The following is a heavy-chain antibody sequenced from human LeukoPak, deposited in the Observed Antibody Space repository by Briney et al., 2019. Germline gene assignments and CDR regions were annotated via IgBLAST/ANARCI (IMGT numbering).Heavy chain of an antibody. J-gene: IGHJ4*02. CDR3: TRASYNWGGHGIDY. Sequence: PGGSLRLSCITSGFTFGDFAMSWVRQAPGKGLEWIGFIRKKGYGGTTEYAASVKGRFIISRDDSKSTAYLQMNSLKNEDTAVYYCTRASYNWGGHGIDYRGQGTLVSVSS. V-gene: IGHV3-49*04. D-gene: IGHD3-16*01. CDR1: GFTFGDFA. CDR2: IRKKGYGGTT.